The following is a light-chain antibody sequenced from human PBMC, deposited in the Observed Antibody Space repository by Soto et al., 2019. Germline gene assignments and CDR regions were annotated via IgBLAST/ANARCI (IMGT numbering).Light chain of an antibody. CDR1: SSDVGGYNY. J-gene: IGLJ1*01. CDR3: CSYAGSYTYV. Sequence: QSVLTQPRAGSGSPGQSVTISCTGTSSDVGGYNYVSWYQQHPGKAPKLMSYDVSKRPSGVPDRFSGSKSGNTASLTISWLQAEDEADYYCCSYAGSYTYVFGTGTKLTVL. V-gene: IGLV2-11*01. CDR2: DVS.